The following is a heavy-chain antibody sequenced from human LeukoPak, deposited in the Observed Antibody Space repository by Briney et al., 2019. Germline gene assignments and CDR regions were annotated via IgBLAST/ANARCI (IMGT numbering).Heavy chain of an antibody. Sequence: SEALSLTCSVSGCTISSYYWSWIRQPPGKGQEWIGYMHYSGSTKYNPSLKSRVTTSVDTSKNQFSLKLSSVTAADTAVYYCARGPNDFCDYGMDVWGQGTTVTVSS. D-gene: IGHD3-3*01. CDR3: ARGPNDFCDYGMDV. CDR1: GCTISSYY. V-gene: IGHV4-59*01. J-gene: IGHJ6*02. CDR2: MHYSGST.